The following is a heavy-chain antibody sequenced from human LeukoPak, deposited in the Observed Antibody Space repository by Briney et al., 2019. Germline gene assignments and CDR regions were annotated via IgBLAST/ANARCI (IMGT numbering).Heavy chain of an antibody. CDR1: GFTFSSYG. CDR2: ISYDGSNK. V-gene: IGHV3-30*18. J-gene: IGHJ4*02. CDR3: AKEMGSWAAHPFDY. D-gene: IGHD6-13*01. Sequence: TGRSLRLSCAASGFTFSSYGMHWVRQAPGKGLEWVAVISYDGSNKYYADSVKGRFTISRDNSKNTLYLQMNSLRAEDTAVYYCAKEMGSWAAHPFDYWGQGTLVTVSS.